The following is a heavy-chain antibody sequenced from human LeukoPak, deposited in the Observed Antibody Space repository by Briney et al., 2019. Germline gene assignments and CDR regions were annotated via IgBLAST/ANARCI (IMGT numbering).Heavy chain of an antibody. CDR3: ARGPDGYNHFDY. CDR2: IYSGGST. J-gene: IGHJ4*02. V-gene: IGHV3-53*01. Sequence: GGSLRLSCAASGFTVSSNYMSWVRQAPGKGLEWVSVIYSGGSTYYADSVKGRFTISRDNSKNTLYLQMNSLRAEDTAVYYCARGPDGYNHFDYWGQGTLVTVSS. D-gene: IGHD5-24*01. CDR1: GFTVSSNY.